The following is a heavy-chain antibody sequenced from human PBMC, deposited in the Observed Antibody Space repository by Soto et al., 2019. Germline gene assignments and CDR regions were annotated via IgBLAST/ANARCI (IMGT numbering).Heavy chain of an antibody. CDR1: GFTFSSYA. V-gene: IGHV3-23*01. Sequence: EVRLLESGGGLVQPGGSLRLSCAASGFTFSSYAMSWVRQAPGKGLEWVSAISGSGGSTYYADSVKGRFTISRDNSKNTLYLQMNSLRAEDTAVYYCAKDLWGVVYFDYWGQGTLVTVSS. D-gene: IGHD7-27*01. CDR2: ISGSGGST. CDR3: AKDLWGVVYFDY. J-gene: IGHJ4*02.